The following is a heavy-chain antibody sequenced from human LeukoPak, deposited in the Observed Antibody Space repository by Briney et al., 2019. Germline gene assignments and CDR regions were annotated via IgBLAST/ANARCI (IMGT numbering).Heavy chain of an antibody. CDR1: GGSISSGGYY. J-gene: IGHJ3*02. Sequence: SETLSLTCTVSGGSISSGGYYWSWIRQHPGKGLEWIGYIYYSGSTYYNPSLKSRVTISVDTSKNQFSLKLSSVTAADTAVYYCARDKQPIAAAGIGDAFDIWGQGTMVTVSS. CDR3: ARDKQPIAAAGIGDAFDI. D-gene: IGHD6-13*01. V-gene: IGHV4-31*03. CDR2: IYYSGST.